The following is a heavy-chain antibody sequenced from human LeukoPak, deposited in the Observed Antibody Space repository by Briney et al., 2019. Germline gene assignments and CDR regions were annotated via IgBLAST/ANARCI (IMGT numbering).Heavy chain of an antibody. V-gene: IGHV3-23*01. Sequence: GESLRLSCGASGLTVSSYGMSWARQAPGKGLEWVSTIIGSAVNTYYADSVKGRFTISRDDSKNTVYLQMNSLRAEDTAVYSCAKYTSGTSYRGLDQWGQGTLVTVSS. J-gene: IGHJ4*02. CDR3: AKYTSGTSYRGLDQ. CDR2: IIGSAVNT. CDR1: GLTVSSYG. D-gene: IGHD3-10*01.